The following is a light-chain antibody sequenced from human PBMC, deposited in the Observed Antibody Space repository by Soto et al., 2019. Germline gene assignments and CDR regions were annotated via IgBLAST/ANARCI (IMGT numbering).Light chain of an antibody. CDR1: GSNIGNNA. CDR2: YDD. Sequence: QAVVTQPPSMSEAPRQRVTISCSGSGSNIGNNAVSWYQQFPGKAPKLLIYYDDVLASGVSDRFSGSKSGTSASLAISGLQAEDEADYYCAAWDDSLNGPVFGAGTKLTVL. V-gene: IGLV1-36*01. J-gene: IGLJ1*01. CDR3: AAWDDSLNGPV.